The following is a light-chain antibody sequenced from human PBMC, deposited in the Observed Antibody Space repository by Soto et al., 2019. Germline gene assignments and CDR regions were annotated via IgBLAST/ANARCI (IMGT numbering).Light chain of an antibody. J-gene: IGKJ5*01. Sequence: VMTQSPATLSVSPGERATLSCRASQSISSSLAWYQQKPGQAPRLLIYDASKRATGIPDRFSGSGSGTDFTLTISRLEPEDFALYYCQQYGPSLINCGQGTRREIK. CDR1: QSISSS. CDR2: DAS. V-gene: IGKV3-20*01. CDR3: QQYGPSLIN.